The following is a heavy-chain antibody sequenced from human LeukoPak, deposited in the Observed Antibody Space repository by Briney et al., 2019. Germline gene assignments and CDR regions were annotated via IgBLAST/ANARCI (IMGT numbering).Heavy chain of an antibody. CDR3: ARDSRVSNSLPFDC. CDR2: TYYRSKWYS. CDR1: GDSVSSNSVA. V-gene: IGHV6-1*01. Sequence: SQTLSLTCAISGDSVSSNSVAWRWVRQSPSRGLEWLGGTYYRSKWYSDYADPVKSRITINADTSKNQFSLHLDSVTPEDTAVYYCARDSRVSNSLPFDCWGQGTLVTVSS. J-gene: IGHJ4*02. D-gene: IGHD4-11*01.